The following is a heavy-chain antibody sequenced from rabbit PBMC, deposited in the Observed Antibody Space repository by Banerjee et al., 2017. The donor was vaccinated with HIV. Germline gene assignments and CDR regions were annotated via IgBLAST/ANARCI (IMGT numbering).Heavy chain of an antibody. D-gene: IGHD4-2*01. CDR3: AREYRTGNSPYYFNL. CDR1: GFSFSSSYH. V-gene: IGHV1S40*01. CDR2: IDAGTSGNT. Sequence: QSLEESGGDLVKPGASLTLTCTASGFSFSSSYHMFWVRKAPGKGLEWIACIDAGTSGNTWYASWAKGRFTISKTSSTTVTLQMTSLTAADTATYFCAREYRTGNSPYYFNLWGPGTLVTVS. J-gene: IGHJ4*01.